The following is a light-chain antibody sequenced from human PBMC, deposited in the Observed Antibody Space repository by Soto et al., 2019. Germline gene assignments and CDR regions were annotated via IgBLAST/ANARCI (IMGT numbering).Light chain of an antibody. CDR2: SNN. CDR3: AAWDDSLNSPRML. V-gene: IGLV1-44*01. J-gene: IGLJ2*01. Sequence: QSLLTQPPSVSATPGQRVTISCSGTYSNIGSNTVAWYQRLPGAAPKLLIYSNNERPSGVPDRFSGSKSGSSASLAISGLQSEEEADYYCAAWDDSLNSPRMLFGGGTKVTVL. CDR1: YSNIGSNT.